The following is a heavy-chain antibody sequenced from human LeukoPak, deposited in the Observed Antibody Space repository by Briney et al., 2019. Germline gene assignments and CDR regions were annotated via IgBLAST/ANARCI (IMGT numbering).Heavy chain of an antibody. Sequence: GGSLRLSCATSGFTFFNYAMNWVRQAPGKGLEWVSSISGSAGTTYFADSVKGRFTISRDSSKSTVYLQMNRLRADDTAIYYCAKDLSPYCSGASSSAFDFWGQGTLVTVSS. CDR1: GFTFFNYA. J-gene: IGHJ4*02. D-gene: IGHD2-15*01. V-gene: IGHV3-23*01. CDR3: AKDLSPYCSGASSSAFDF. CDR2: ISGSAGTT.